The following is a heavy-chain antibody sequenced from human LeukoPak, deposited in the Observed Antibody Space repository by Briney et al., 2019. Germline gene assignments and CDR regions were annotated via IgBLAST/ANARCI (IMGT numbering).Heavy chain of an antibody. CDR2: ISAYNGHT. Sequence: GASVKVSCKPPGYTFTNYAISWVRQAPGQGLEWMGWISAYNGHTNYAQKVQDRVTMTTDTSTSTAYMELRNLISDDTAVYYCARGLVPASRYWGYWGQGTLVTVSS. V-gene: IGHV1-18*01. CDR1: GYTFTNYA. J-gene: IGHJ4*02. D-gene: IGHD2-2*01. CDR3: ARGLVPASRYWGY.